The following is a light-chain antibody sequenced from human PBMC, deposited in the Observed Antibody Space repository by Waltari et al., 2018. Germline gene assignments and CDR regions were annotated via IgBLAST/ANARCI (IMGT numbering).Light chain of an antibody. CDR3: QQSKNAPLT. J-gene: IGKJ4*01. V-gene: IGKV1-39*01. CDR1: QYSSDY. CDR2: AAS. Sequence: DIQMTQPPSSPPASVGDRVSTACLASQYSSDYLNWYQQKPGTAPKLLISAASSLQSGVASRFSCSGAGTVINLTISNLQPEDVATYYCQQSKNAPLTFGGGTRVEI.